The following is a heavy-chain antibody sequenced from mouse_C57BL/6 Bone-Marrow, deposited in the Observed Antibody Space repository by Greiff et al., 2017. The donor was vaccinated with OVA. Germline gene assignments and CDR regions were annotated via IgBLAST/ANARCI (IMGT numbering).Heavy chain of an antibody. V-gene: IGHV1-42*01. J-gene: IGHJ3*01. CDR3: ARGYYGYDGFAY. D-gene: IGHD2-2*01. CDR1: GYSFTGYY. Sequence: VQLQQSGPELVKPGASVKISCKASGYSFTGYYMNWVKQSPEKSLEWIGEINPSTGGTTYNQKFKAKATLTVDKSSSTAYMQLKSLTSEDPAVYYCARGYYGYDGFAYWGQGTLVTVSA. CDR2: INPSTGGT.